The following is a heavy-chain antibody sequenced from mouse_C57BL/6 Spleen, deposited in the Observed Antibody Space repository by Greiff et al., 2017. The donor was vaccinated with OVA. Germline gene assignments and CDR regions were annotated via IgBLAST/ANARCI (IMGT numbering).Heavy chain of an antibody. Sequence: VQLQQPGAELVKPGASVKMSCKASGYTFTSYWITWVKQRPGQGLEWIGDIYPGSGSTNYNEKFKSKATLTVDTSSSTAYMQLSSLTSEDSAVYYCANRYYGSSYGYFDVWGTGTSVTVSS. V-gene: IGHV1-55*01. CDR1: GYTFTSYW. CDR3: ANRYYGSSYGYFDV. CDR2: IYPGSGST. J-gene: IGHJ1*03. D-gene: IGHD1-1*01.